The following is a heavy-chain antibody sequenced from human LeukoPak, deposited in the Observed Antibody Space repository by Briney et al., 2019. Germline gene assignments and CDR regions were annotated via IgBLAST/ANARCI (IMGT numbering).Heavy chain of an antibody. CDR1: GYTFTSYG. Sequence: ASVKVSCKASGYTFTSYGISWVRQAPGQGLEWMGWISAYNGNTNYAQKLQGRVTMTTDTSTSTAYMELRSLRSDDTAVYYCARGHEDILTGPYYYYYMDVWGKGTTVTVSS. D-gene: IGHD3-9*01. V-gene: IGHV1-18*01. CDR2: ISAYNGNT. J-gene: IGHJ6*03. CDR3: ARGHEDILTGPYYYYYMDV.